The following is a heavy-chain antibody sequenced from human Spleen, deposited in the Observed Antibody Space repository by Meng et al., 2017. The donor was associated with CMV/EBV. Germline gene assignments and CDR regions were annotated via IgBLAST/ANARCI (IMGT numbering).Heavy chain of an antibody. CDR1: GFTFSSYS. J-gene: IGHJ6*02. Sequence: GESLKISCAASGFTFSSYSMNWVRQAPGKGLEWVSYISSSSTIYYADSVKGRFTISRDNSKNTLYLQMKSLRAEDTAVYYCAKDRQHVSYYDYGMDVWGQGTTVTVSS. D-gene: IGHD6-6*01. CDR3: AKDRQHVSYYDYGMDV. V-gene: IGHV3-48*01. CDR2: ISSSSTI.